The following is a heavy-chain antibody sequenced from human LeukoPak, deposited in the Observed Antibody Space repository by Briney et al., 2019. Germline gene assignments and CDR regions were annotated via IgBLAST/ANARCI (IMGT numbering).Heavy chain of an antibody. Sequence: GGSLRLSRTASGFTFSDYHMSWIRQAPGRGLEWVSYISSSGNPIHYADSVRGRFTISRDNAKNSLYLHTNSLRAEDAAVYYCARSTDGSGSYYYYGMDVWGQGTTVTVSS. CDR3: ARSTDGSGSYYYYGMDV. CDR2: ISSSGNPI. V-gene: IGHV3-11*01. D-gene: IGHD3-10*01. J-gene: IGHJ6*02. CDR1: GFTFSDYH.